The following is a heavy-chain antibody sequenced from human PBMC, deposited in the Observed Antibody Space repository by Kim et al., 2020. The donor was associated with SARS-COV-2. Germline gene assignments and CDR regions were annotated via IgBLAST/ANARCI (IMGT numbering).Heavy chain of an antibody. CDR2: FDPEDGET. D-gene: IGHD2-2*01. CDR3: ATAQSQCSSTSCYVGWFGYYGMDV. J-gene: IGHJ6*02. CDR1: GYTLTELS. Sequence: ASVKVSCKVSGYTLTELSMHWVRQAPGKGLEWMGGFDPEDGETIYAQKFQGRVTMTEDTSTDTAYMELSSLRSENTAVYYCATAQSQCSSTSCYVGWFGYYGMDVWGQGTTVTVSS. V-gene: IGHV1-24*01.